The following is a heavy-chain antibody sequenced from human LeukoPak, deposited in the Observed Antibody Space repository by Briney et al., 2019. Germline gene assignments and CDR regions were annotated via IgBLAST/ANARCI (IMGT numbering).Heavy chain of an antibody. Sequence: ASVKVSCKASGYTFTGYYMHWVRQAPGQGLEWMGWINPNSGGTNYAQKFQGRVTMTRDTSISTAYMELSGLRSDDTAVYYCARRYDFWSGYNNWFDPWGQGTLVTVSS. V-gene: IGHV1-2*02. D-gene: IGHD3-3*01. CDR3: ARRYDFWSGYNNWFDP. CDR1: GYTFTGYY. J-gene: IGHJ5*02. CDR2: INPNSGGT.